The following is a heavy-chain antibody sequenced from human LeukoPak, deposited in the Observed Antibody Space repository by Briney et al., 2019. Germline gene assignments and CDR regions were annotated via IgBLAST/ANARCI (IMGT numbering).Heavy chain of an antibody. CDR3: ARDNVVVPAAILPLDY. J-gene: IGHJ4*02. CDR1: GYTFTGYY. D-gene: IGHD2-2*01. Sequence: ASVKVSCKASGYTFTGYYMHWVRQAPGQGLEWMGWINPNSGGTNYAQKFQGRGTMTRDTSISTAYMELSRLRSDDTAVYYCARDNVVVPAAILPLDYWGQGTLVTVSS. CDR2: INPNSGGT. V-gene: IGHV1-2*02.